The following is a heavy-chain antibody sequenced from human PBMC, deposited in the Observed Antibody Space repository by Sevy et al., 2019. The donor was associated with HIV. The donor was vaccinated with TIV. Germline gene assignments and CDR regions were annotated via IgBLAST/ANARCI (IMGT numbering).Heavy chain of an antibody. V-gene: IGHV4-59*01. CDR3: ARRHGDY. CDR2: VYYTGGT. J-gene: IGHJ4*02. CDR1: GGSINSDH. Sequence: SETLSLTCTVSGGSINSDHWNWIRQPPGKGLEWIGYVYYTGGTNYNPSLKNRVTISVDRTKNQFSLKLSSVTAADTAVYYCARRHGDYWGQGTLVTVSS.